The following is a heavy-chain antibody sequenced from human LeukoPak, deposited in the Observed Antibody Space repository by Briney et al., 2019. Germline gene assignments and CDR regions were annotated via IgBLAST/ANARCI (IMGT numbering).Heavy chain of an antibody. CDR2: INHSGST. Sequence: SETLSLTCAVYGGSFSGYYWSWIRQPPGKGLEWIGEINHSGSTNYNPSLKSRVTISVDTSKNQFSLKLSSVTAANTAVYYCARGVPRSGSSIAARRRWFDPWGQGTLVTVSS. CDR3: ARGVPRSGSSIAARRRWFDP. V-gene: IGHV4-34*01. CDR1: GGSFSGYY. D-gene: IGHD6-6*01. J-gene: IGHJ5*02.